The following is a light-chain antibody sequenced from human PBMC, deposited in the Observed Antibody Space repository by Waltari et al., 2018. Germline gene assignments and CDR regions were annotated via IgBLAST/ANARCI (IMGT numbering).Light chain of an antibody. V-gene: IGLV2-23*01. Sequence: QSALTQPASVSGSPGQSITISCTGTSSDVGSYNLVSWYQQHPGKAPKLMIYEGSKRPSGVAKRFAGSMAGSTAFLTVSGHQAEDEADYYCCSYAGSSTLVFGGVTTLTVL. CDR1: SSDVGSYNL. J-gene: IGLJ2*01. CDR2: EGS. CDR3: CSYAGSSTLV.